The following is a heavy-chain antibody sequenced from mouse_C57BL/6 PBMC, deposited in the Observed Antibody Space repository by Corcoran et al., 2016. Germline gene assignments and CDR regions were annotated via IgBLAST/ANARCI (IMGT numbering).Heavy chain of an antibody. Sequence: QIQLVQSGPELKKPGETVKISCKASGYTFTTYGMSWVKQAPGKGLKWMGWINTYSGVPTFADDFKGRFAFSLETSASPAYLQINNLKDEDSATYFCSRCPLGNFWFSYWGQGTLVTVSA. CDR3: SRCPLGNFWFSY. CDR1: GYTFTTYG. J-gene: IGHJ3*01. V-gene: IGHV9-3*01. D-gene: IGHD2-1*01. CDR2: INTYSGVP.